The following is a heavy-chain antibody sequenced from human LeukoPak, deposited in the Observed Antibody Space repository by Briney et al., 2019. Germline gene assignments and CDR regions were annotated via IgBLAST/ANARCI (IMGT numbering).Heavy chain of an antibody. CDR3: ARHEGKLWFGETAMNY. Sequence: PSETLSLTCTVSGGSISSSSYYWSWVRQPPGKGLEWIAYMSYSGTTNYNPSLKSRVTISVDTSKKQFSLKLSSVTAADTAVYYCARHEGKLWFGETAMNYWGQGTLVTVSS. CDR2: MSYSGTT. V-gene: IGHV4-61*05. J-gene: IGHJ4*02. CDR1: GGSISSSSYY. D-gene: IGHD3-10*01.